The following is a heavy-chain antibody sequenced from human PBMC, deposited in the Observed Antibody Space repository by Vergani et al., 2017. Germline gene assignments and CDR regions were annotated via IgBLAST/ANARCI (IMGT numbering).Heavy chain of an antibody. Sequence: QVQLQESGPGLEEPSQTLSLPLTVPCGSLSSVSYYWSSIRQPAGKGLEWIGRIYTSGSTNYNPSLKSRVNISVDTSKNHLSLKLSSVTAADTAVYYCARGGYYDSSGYYYDAFDIWGQGTMVTVSS. J-gene: IGHJ3*02. CDR1: CGSLSSVSYY. CDR2: IYTSGST. V-gene: IGHV4-61*02. CDR3: ARGGYYDSSGYYYDAFDI. D-gene: IGHD3-22*01.